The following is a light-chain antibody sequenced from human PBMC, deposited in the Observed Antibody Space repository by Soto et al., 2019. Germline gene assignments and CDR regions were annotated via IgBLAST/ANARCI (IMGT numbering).Light chain of an antibody. CDR2: AAS. CDR1: QSISSY. CDR3: QQRYSTWT. J-gene: IGKJ1*01. V-gene: IGKV1-39*01. Sequence: DIQMTQSPSSLSASVGDRVTITCRASQSISSYLNWYQQKPGKAPKLLIYAASSLQSGVPSRFSGSASGTDFTLTISSLQPEDFATYYCQQRYSTWTFGQRTKVDIK.